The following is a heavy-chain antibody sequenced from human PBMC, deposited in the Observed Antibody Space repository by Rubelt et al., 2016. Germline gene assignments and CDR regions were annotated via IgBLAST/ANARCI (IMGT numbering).Heavy chain of an antibody. Sequence: EWIGEINHSGSTNYNPSLKSRVTISVDTSKNQFSLKLSSVTAADTAVYYCAREASVRAFDIWGQGTMVTVSS. CDR3: AREASVRAFDI. CDR2: INHSGST. V-gene: IGHV4-34*01. D-gene: IGHD6-19*01. J-gene: IGHJ3*02.